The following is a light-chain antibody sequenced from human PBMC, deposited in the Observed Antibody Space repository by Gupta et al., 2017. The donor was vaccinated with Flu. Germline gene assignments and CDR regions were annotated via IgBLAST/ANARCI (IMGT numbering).Light chain of an antibody. J-gene: IGKJ1*01. CDR2: LGS. V-gene: IGKV2-30*01. CDR3: KQGQHRPWA. Sequence: EVVMTQCPLSLPVTLGQTASISCRSSQSLVYSDGNTVLHWFQQRPGQAPRRLIYLGSHRDSGVPDRFSGSGSGTEFTLKISRVDAEDVGIYCCKQGQHRPWAFGQGTKVEI. CDR1: QSLVYSDGNTV.